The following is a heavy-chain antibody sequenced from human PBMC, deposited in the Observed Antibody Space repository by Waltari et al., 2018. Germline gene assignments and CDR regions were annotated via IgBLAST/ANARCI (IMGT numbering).Heavy chain of an antibody. Sequence: QVQLQQWGAGLLKPSETLSLTCAVYGGSFSGYYWSWIRQPPGKGLEWIGEINHSGSTNYNPSLKGRVTISGDTSKNQCSLKLSSVTAADTAVYYCAREVGDCSSTSCYEDYWGQGTLVTVSS. D-gene: IGHD2-2*01. J-gene: IGHJ4*02. CDR3: AREVGDCSSTSCYEDY. V-gene: IGHV4-34*01. CDR2: INHSGST. CDR1: GGSFSGYY.